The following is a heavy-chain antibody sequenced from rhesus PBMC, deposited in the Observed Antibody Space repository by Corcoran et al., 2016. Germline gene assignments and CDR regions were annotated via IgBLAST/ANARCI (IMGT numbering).Heavy chain of an antibody. J-gene: IGHJ4*01. CDR1: GGSISDDYY. D-gene: IGHD6-25*01. CDR2: IYGSGSST. V-gene: IGHV4S11*01. CDR3: ARDVAAAGTGSPY. Sequence: QVQLQESGPGLVKPSETLSLTCAVSGGSISDDYYWSWIRQPPGKGLEWIGYIYGSGSSTNDNPSLKSRVTLSVDTSKNQRSLKLSSVTTADTAVYYCARDVAAAGTGSPYWGQGVLVTVSS.